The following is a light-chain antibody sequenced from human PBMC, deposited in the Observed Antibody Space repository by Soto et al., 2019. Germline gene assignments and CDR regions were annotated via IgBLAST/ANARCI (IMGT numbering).Light chain of an antibody. V-gene: IGKV1-9*01. CDR3: KKLNSYPPFT. J-gene: IGKJ3*01. Sequence: DIQLTQSPSFLSSSVGDRVTITCRASQGISSYLAWYQQKPGKAPKLLIYAASTLQSGVPSRFSGSGSGTEFTLTISSLQPEDFATYYCKKLNSYPPFTFGPGTKVDXK. CDR2: AAS. CDR1: QGISSY.